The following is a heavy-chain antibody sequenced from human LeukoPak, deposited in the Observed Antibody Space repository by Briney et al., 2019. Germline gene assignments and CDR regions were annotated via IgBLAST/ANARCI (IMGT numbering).Heavy chain of an antibody. Sequence: GSLRLSCAASGFTFSSYSMNWVRQAPGKGLEWVSSISSSSSYIYYADSVKGRFTISRDNAKNSLYLQMNSLRAEDTAVYYCPRDFKRDGSFDYWGQGTLVTVSS. CDR1: GFTFSSYS. CDR2: ISSSSSYI. CDR3: PRDFKRDGSFDY. V-gene: IGHV3-21*01. D-gene: IGHD5-24*01. J-gene: IGHJ4*02.